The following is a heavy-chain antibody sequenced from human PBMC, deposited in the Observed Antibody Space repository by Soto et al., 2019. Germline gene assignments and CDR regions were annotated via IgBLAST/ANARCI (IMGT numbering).Heavy chain of an antibody. CDR2: IIPIFGTA. CDR3: ARTTAGFHYYDSSGYYY. Sequence: ASVKVSCKASGGTFSSYAISWVRQAPGQGLEWMGGIIPIFGTANYAQKFQGRVTITADESTSTAYMELSSLRSEDTAVYYCARTTAGFHYYDSSGYYYRGQGTLVTVSS. V-gene: IGHV1-69*13. D-gene: IGHD3-22*01. J-gene: IGHJ4*02. CDR1: GGTFSSYA.